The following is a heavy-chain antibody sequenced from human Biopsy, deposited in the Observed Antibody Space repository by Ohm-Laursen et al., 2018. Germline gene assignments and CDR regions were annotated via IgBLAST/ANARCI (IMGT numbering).Heavy chain of an antibody. CDR3: ARDRGYYSDRTVPGYFDL. CDR1: GDSISSYY. V-gene: IGHV4-59*01. J-gene: IGHJ2*01. CDR2: VYYTGST. D-gene: IGHD3-22*01. Sequence: GTLSLTCTVSGDSISSYYWSWIRQPPGKALQWIGYVYYTGSTDYNPSLQSRVTISVGTSKNHFSLRLRSVTPADKAIYYCARDRGYYSDRTVPGYFDLWGRGTLVTVSS.